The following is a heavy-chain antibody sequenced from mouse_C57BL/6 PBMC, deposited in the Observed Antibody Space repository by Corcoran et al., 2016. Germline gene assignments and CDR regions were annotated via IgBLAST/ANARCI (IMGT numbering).Heavy chain of an antibody. CDR1: GYTFTDYY. J-gene: IGHJ2*01. CDR3: ARGDYSIPYYFDY. CDR2: INPNNGGT. D-gene: IGHD2-5*01. V-gene: IGHV1-26*01. Sequence: EVQLQPSGPELVKPGASVKISCKASGYTFTDYYMNWVKQSHGKSLEWIGDINPNNGGTSYNQKFKGKATLTVDKSSSTAYMELRSLTSEDSAVYYCARGDYSIPYYFDYWGQGTTLTVSS.